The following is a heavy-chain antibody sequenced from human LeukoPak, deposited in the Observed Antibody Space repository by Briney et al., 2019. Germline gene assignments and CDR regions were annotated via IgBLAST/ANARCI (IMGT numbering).Heavy chain of an antibody. CDR3: AREAYSSSSPDYYYYYYMDV. Sequence: SVKVCSKAYGYTFTSYYMHCERQAHGQGLEWKGIINPSGGSTSYAQKFQGRVTMTRDTSTSTVYMELSSLSSEDTAVYYCAREAYSSSSPDYYYYYYMDVWGKGTTVTVSS. CDR2: INPSGGST. V-gene: IGHV1-46*03. J-gene: IGHJ6*03. CDR1: GYTFTSYY. D-gene: IGHD6-6*01.